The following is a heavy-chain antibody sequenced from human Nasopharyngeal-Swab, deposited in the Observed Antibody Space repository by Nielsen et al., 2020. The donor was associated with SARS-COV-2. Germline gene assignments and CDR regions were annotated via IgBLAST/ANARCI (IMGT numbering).Heavy chain of an antibody. CDR2: IYYSGST. CDR1: GGSISSYY. D-gene: IGHD3/OR15-3a*01. V-gene: IGHV4-59*01. Sequence: SETLSLTCTVSGGSISSYYWSWIRQPPGKGLEWIGYIYYSGSTNHNPSLKSRVTISVDTSKNQFSLKLSSVTAADTAVYYCASGLKGAFDIWGQGTMVTVSS. CDR3: ASGLKGAFDI. J-gene: IGHJ3*02.